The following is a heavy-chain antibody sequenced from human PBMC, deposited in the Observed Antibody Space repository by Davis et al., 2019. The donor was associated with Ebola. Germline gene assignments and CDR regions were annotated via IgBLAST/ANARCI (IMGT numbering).Heavy chain of an antibody. J-gene: IGHJ4*02. CDR3: ARDFGLAAAGTAFDY. CDR1: GFTFSRFP. V-gene: IGHV3-30*04. D-gene: IGHD6-13*01. CDR2: ISYDGTNK. Sequence: GESLKISCAASGFTFSRFPMHWVRQAPGKGLEWVALISYDGTNKYYADSVKGRFTISRDNANNTLYLQMNSLRAEDTAVYYCARDFGLAAAGTAFDYWGQGTLVTVSS.